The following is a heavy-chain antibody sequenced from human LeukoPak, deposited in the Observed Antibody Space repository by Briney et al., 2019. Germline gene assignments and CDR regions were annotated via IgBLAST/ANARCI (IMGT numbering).Heavy chain of an antibody. Sequence: ASVKVSCKASGYTFTSYGISWVRQAPGQGLEWMGWISAYNGNTNYAQKLQGRVTMTTDTSTSTAYMELRSLRSDDTAVYYCARPLTKGSWYSYFDYWGQGALVTVSS. CDR1: GYTFTSYG. CDR2: ISAYNGNT. CDR3: ARPLTKGSWYSYFDY. V-gene: IGHV1-18*01. J-gene: IGHJ4*02. D-gene: IGHD6-13*01.